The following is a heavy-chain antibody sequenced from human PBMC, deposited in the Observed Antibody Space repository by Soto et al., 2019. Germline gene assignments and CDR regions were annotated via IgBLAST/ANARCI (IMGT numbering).Heavy chain of an antibody. V-gene: IGHV1-46*01. D-gene: IGHD6-6*01. Sequence: QVQVVQSGTEVKKPGASVKISCKASGYSFTAYFMHWVRQAPGQGLEWMGIVNPSGGNTNYAQKFQGRVTMTWATSTSTVYMELSSLTSVDTAVYYCARSPYSSSSFFFDDGGQGTLVTVSS. J-gene: IGHJ4*02. CDR2: VNPSGGNT. CDR1: GYSFTAYF. CDR3: ARSPYSSSSFFFDD.